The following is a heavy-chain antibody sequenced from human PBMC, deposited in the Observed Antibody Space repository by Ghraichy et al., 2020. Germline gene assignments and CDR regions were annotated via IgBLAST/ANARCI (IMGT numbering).Heavy chain of an antibody. J-gene: IGHJ4*02. V-gene: IGHV6-1*01. CDR3: ARTNSNMRAFDY. CDR2: TYYRSKWSN. CDR1: GDSVSSNSVA. D-gene: IGHD2-8*01. Sequence: SQTLSLTCAISGDSVSSNSVAWDWIRQSPSRGLEWLGRTYYRSKWSNDYAASVKSRITIAPDTSKNQFSLQLNSVTPEDTATYYCARTNSNMRAFDYWGLGTLVTVSS.